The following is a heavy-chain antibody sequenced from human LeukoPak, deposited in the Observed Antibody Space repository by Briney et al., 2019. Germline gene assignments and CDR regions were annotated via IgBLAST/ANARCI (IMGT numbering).Heavy chain of an antibody. Sequence: GASVKVSCKASGYTFTGYYMHWVRQAPGQGLEWMGWINPNSGGTNYAQKFQGRVTMTRDTSISTAYMELSRLRSDDTAVYYCARPRNYGDCQNWFDPWGQGTLVTVSS. CDR2: INPNSGGT. D-gene: IGHD4-17*01. CDR3: ARPRNYGDCQNWFDP. V-gene: IGHV1-2*02. J-gene: IGHJ5*02. CDR1: GYTFTGYY.